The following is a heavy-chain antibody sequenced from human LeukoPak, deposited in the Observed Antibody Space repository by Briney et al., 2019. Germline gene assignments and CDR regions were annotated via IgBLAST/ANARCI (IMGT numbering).Heavy chain of an antibody. CDR2: ISSSSSYI. Sequence: GGSLRLSCAASGFTFSSYSMNWVRQAPGKGLEWVSSISSSSSYIYYADSVKGRFTISGDNAKNSLYLQMNSLRAEDTAVYYCARAVDSGSYSGYYYGMDVWGQGTTVTVSS. CDR1: GFTFSSYS. CDR3: ARAVDSGSYSGYYYGMDV. D-gene: IGHD1-26*01. V-gene: IGHV3-21*01. J-gene: IGHJ6*02.